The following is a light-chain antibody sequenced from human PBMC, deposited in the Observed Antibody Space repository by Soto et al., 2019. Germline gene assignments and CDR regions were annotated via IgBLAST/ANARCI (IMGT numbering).Light chain of an antibody. Sequence: QSVLTRAPSVSAAPGQKVTISCSGSSSNIGENYVSSYQQLPGTAPKLLIYQNNKRPSGIPDRFSGSKSGTSATLGITGLQTGDEADYYCGTWDSSLSAGVFGGGTKLTVL. J-gene: IGLJ3*02. CDR3: GTWDSSLSAGV. CDR1: SSNIGENY. CDR2: QNN. V-gene: IGLV1-51*02.